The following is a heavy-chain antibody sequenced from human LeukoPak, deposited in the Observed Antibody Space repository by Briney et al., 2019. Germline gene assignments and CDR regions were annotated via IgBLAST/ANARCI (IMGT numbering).Heavy chain of an antibody. CDR2: IDWDDDK. V-gene: IGHV2-70*16. J-gene: IGHJ4*02. CDR3: ARISAGSSGGFDY. D-gene: IGHD3-22*01. Sequence: TLSLTCTVSGGSISSYYWSWIRQPPGKALEWLARIDWDDDKFYSTSLKTGLTISKDTSKNQVVLTVTNMDPVDTATYYCARISAGSSGGFDYWGQGTLVTVSS. CDR1: GGSISSYYW.